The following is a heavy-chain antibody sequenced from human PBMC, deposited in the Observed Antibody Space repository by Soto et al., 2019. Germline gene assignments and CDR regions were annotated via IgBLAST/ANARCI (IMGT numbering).Heavy chain of an antibody. CDR2: IIPIFGTA. V-gene: IGHV1-69*13. CDR1: GGTFSSYA. Sequence: ASVKVSCKASGGTFSSYAISWVRQAPGQGLEWMGGIIPIFGTANYAQKFQGRVTITADESTSTAYTELSSLRSEDTAVYYCALYSSGWADYFDYWGQGTLVTVSS. D-gene: IGHD6-19*01. CDR3: ALYSSGWADYFDY. J-gene: IGHJ4*02.